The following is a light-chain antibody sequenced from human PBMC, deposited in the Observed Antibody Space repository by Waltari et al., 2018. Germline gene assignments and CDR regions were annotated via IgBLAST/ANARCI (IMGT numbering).Light chain of an antibody. CDR3: CSYTLTNTWL. Sequence: QSALTQPASVSGSPGQPITISCTGTSSDVGSYSLVSWYRQHPGEAPRVIICEDTKRPSGVSNRFSGSKSGNTASRTISGLQAEDEADYYCCSYTLTNTWLFGGGTKLTVL. J-gene: IGLJ3*02. V-gene: IGLV2-23*01. CDR2: EDT. CDR1: SSDVGSYSL.